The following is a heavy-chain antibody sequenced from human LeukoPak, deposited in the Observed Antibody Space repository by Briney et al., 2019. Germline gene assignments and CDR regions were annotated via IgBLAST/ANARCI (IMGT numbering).Heavy chain of an antibody. V-gene: IGHV3-21*01. CDR2: ISSSPPYI. Sequence: GGSLRLSCAASGFPFGTYSMNWVRQAPGKGLEWVSSISSSPPYIFYADSVKGRFTISRDNAKNTLYLQMSSLRAEDTTVYYCASASSHRIAAGGDYWGQGTLVTVSS. CDR3: ASASSHRIAAGGDY. CDR1: GFPFGTYS. J-gene: IGHJ4*02. D-gene: IGHD6-13*01.